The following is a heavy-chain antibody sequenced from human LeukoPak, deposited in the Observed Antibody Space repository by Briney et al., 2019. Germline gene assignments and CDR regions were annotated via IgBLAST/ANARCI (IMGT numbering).Heavy chain of an antibody. CDR2: IGGLGGST. CDR3: AKARAGDITAAFNY. D-gene: IGHD6-13*01. V-gene: IGHV3-23*01. J-gene: IGHJ4*02. CDR1: GFTFSSYA. Sequence: GGSLRLSCAASGFTFSSYAMSWVRQAPGKGLEWVSSIGGLGGSTFYAVSAKGRFTISRDNSQNTLYLQMNSLRAEDTAIYYCAKARAGDITAAFNYWGQGTLVTVSS.